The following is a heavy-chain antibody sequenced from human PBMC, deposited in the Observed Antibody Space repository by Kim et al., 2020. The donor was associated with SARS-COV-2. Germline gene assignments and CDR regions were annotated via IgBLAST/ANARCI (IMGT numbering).Heavy chain of an antibody. V-gene: IGHV4-4*07. J-gene: IGHJ4*02. Sequence: SESTSDNHHHNSRVTMSEGTSKNQFSLKLSSVTAADTAVYYCAGRLPYFDYWGQGTLVTVSS. CDR3: AGRLPYFDY. D-gene: IGHD2-15*01. CDR2: SEST.